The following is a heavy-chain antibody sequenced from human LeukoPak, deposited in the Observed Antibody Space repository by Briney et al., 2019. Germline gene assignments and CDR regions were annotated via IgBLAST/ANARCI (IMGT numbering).Heavy chain of an antibody. J-gene: IGHJ6*02. V-gene: IGHV3-23*01. CDR2: ISGSGGST. CDR3: AKHAAVGPIYYYYGMDV. D-gene: IGHD6-13*01. Sequence: GGSLRLSCAVSGFTFSSYAMGWVRQAPGKWLEWVSAISGSGGSTYYADSVKGRFTISRDNSKNTLYLQMNSLRAEDTAVFYCAKHAAVGPIYYYYGMDVWGQGTTVTVSS. CDR1: GFTFSSYA.